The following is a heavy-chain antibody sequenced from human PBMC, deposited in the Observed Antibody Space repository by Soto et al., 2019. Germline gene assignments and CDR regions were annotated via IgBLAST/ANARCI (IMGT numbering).Heavy chain of an antibody. D-gene: IGHD3-22*01. V-gene: IGHV4-61*01. CDR2: IYYSGST. CDR3: ARDHYDSSPGDY. J-gene: IGHJ4*02. Sequence: PSETLSLTCTVSGGSVSSGSYYRSWIRQPPGKGLEWIGYIYYSGSTNYNPSLKSRVTISVDTSKNQFSLKLSSVTAADTAVYYCARDHYDSSPGDYWGQGALVTVSS. CDR1: GGSVSSGSYY.